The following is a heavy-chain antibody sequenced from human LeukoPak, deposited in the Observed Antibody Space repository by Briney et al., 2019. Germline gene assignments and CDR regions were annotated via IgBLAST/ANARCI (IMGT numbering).Heavy chain of an antibody. V-gene: IGHV1-18*01. D-gene: IGHD2-21*02. CDR3: ARDLGAYCGGDCYPLNPPDYYYGMDV. Sequence: ASVKVSCKASGYTFINYGINWVRQAPGQGLEWMGWISAYNGNTNYAQSLQGRVTMTRDTSTSTVYMELSSLRSEDTAVYYCARDLGAYCGGDCYPLNPPDYYYGMDVWGQGTTVTVSS. CDR1: GYTFINYG. J-gene: IGHJ6*02. CDR2: ISAYNGNT.